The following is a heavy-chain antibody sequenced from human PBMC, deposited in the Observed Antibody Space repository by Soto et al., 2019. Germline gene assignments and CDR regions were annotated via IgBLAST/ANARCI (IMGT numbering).Heavy chain of an antibody. CDR2: ISYDGSNK. CDR3: AKDGGAGSNLHYYYSSGMDV. J-gene: IGHJ6*04. Sequence: GRSLRLSCAASGFTFSSYGMHWVRRAPGKGLEGVAVISYDGSNKYYADSVKGRFTISRDNSKNTLYPQMNRLGAEDTAVYYCAKDGGAGSNLHYYYSSGMDVWGEGTTVTVSS. D-gene: IGHD3-16*02. V-gene: IGHV3-30*18. CDR1: GFTFSSYG.